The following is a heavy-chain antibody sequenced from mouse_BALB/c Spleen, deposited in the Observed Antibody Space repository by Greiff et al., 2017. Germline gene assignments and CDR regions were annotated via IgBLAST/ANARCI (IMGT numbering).Heavy chain of an antibody. D-gene: IGHD3-3*01. V-gene: IGHV5-6-4*01. CDR1: GFTFSSYT. J-gene: IGHJ1*01. CDR2: ISSGGSYT. CDR3: TRDRERYFDV. Sequence: EVKLQESGGGLVKPGGSLKLSCAASGFTFSSYTMSWVRQTPEKRLEWVATISSGGSYTYYPDSVKGRFTISRDNAKNTLYLQMSSLKSEDTAMYYCTRDRERYFDVWGAGTTVTVSS.